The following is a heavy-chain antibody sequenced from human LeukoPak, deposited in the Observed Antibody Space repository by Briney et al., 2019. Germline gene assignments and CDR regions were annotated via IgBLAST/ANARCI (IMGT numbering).Heavy chain of an antibody. CDR2: IIPIFGTA. D-gene: IGHD2-8*01. J-gene: IGHJ3*02. CDR3: ALSGGYCTNGVCPPDAFDI. V-gene: IGHV1-69*05. Sequence: SVKVSCKASGGTFSSYAISWVRQAPGQGPEWMGGIIPIFGTANYAQKFQGRVTITTDESTSTAYMELSSLRSEDTAVYYCALSGGYCTNGVCPPDAFDIWGQGTMVTVSS. CDR1: GGTFSSYA.